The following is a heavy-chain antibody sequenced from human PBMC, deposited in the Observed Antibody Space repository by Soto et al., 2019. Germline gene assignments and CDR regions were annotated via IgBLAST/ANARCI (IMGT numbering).Heavy chain of an antibody. CDR1: GFTFSSYA. J-gene: IGHJ6*02. CDR2: ITGSGGST. D-gene: IGHD1-26*01. V-gene: IGHV3-23*01. Sequence: PGGSLRLSCAASGFTFSSYAMSWVRQASGKGLEWVSAITGSGGSTYYADSVKGRFTISRDNSKNTLYVQMNSLRAEDTAVYYCAKVEASGTYPVGYGMDVWGQGTTVTVSS. CDR3: AKVEASGTYPVGYGMDV.